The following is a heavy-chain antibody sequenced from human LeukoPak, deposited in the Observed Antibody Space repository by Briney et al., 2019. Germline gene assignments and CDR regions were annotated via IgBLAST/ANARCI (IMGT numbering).Heavy chain of an antibody. J-gene: IGHJ4*02. V-gene: IGHV3-11*01. D-gene: IGHD6-13*01. Sequence: PGGSLRLSCAASGFIFSDYYMSWIRQAPGKGLEWVSYIGSGGGTINFADSVKGRFTVSRDNAKNSLYLQMDSLRAEDTAVYYCARAAAAGTLHYWGQGTLVTVSS. CDR2: IGSGGGTI. CDR1: GFIFSDYY. CDR3: ARAAAAGTLHY.